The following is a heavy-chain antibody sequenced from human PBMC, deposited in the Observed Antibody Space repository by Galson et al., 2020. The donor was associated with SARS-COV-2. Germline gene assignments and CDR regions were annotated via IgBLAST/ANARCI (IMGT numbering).Heavy chain of an antibody. CDR3: AAGPVAGTGE. J-gene: IGHJ4*02. CDR1: GGSISGISNY. CDR2: IHSSGST. V-gene: IGHV4-61*02. D-gene: IGHD6-19*01. Sequence: SQTLSHTCAVSGGSISGISNYWSWIRQPAGTGLEWLRRIHSSGSTNYNPSLKSRVAISVDTSKNQFSLKLTSVTAADTAVYYCAAGPVAGTGEWGQGTQVAVSS.